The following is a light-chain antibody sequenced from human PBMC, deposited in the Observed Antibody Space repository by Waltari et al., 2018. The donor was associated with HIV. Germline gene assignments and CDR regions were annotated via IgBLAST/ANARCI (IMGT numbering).Light chain of an antibody. CDR1: QSVSSN. CDR2: GAS. Sequence: EIVMTQSPATLSVSPGERATLSCRASQSVSSNVAWYQQKPGQAPRLLIYGASIRATGIPARFSGSGSGTEFTLTISSLQSEDFAVYYCQQYNNWLRTFGQGTKVEIK. CDR3: QQYNNWLRT. J-gene: IGKJ1*01. V-gene: IGKV3-15*01.